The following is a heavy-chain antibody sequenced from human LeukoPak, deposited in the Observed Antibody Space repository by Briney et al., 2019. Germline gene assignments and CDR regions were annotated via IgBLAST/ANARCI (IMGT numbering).Heavy chain of an antibody. J-gene: IGHJ4*02. V-gene: IGHV3-21*01. CDR3: ARDSSGGYDFDY. Sequence: EAGGSLRLSCAASGFTFSSYSMNWVRQAPGKGLEWVSSISSSSYIDYADSVKGRLTISRDNAKNSLYLQMNSLRAEDTAVYYCARDSSGGYDFDYWGQGTLVTVSS. D-gene: IGHD5-12*01. CDR2: ISSSSYI. CDR1: GFTFSSYS.